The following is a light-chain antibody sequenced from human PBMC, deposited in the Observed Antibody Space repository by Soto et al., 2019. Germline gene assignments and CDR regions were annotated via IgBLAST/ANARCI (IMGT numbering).Light chain of an antibody. CDR1: SSNLGSNT. CDR3: AAWDDSLNGRV. J-gene: IGLJ1*01. V-gene: IGLV1-44*01. CDR2: SNN. Sequence: QSVLTQPPSASGTPGQRVIISCSGTSSNLGSNTANWYQQFPGTAPKVLIYSNNERPSRVPDRFSGSKSGTSASLAISELQSEDEADYYCAAWDDSLNGRVFGTGTKVTVL.